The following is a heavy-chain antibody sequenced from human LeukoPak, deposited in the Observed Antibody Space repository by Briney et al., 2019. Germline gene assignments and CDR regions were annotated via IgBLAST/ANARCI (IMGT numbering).Heavy chain of an antibody. CDR3: ARGKSEPAESVLRFYDY. CDR2: ISAYNGNT. CDR1: GYTFTSYG. V-gene: IGHV1-18*01. J-gene: IGHJ4*02. D-gene: IGHD3-3*01. Sequence: ASVKVSCKASGYTFTSYGISWVRQAPGQGLEWMGWISAYNGNTDYAQKLQGRVTMTTDTSTSTAYMELRSLRSDDTAVYYCARGKSEPAESVLRFYDYWGQGTLVTVSS.